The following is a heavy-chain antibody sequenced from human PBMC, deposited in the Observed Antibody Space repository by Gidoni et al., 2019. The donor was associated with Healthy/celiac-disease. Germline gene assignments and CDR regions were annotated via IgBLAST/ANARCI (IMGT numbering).Heavy chain of an antibody. CDR2: ISGSGGST. D-gene: IGHD3-10*01. Sequence: EVQLLESGGGLVQPGGSLRLSCAASGFAFSCYAISWVRQAPGKGLEWVSAISGSGGSTYYADSVKGRFTISRDNSKNTLYLQMNSLRAEDTAVYYCAKADGGLLWFGELFPDYWGQGTLVTVSS. CDR3: AKADGGLLWFGELFPDY. CDR1: GFAFSCYA. V-gene: IGHV3-23*01. J-gene: IGHJ4*02.